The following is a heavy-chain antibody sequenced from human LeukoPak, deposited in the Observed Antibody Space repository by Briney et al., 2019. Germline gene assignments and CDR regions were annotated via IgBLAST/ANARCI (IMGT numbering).Heavy chain of an antibody. CDR2: IYPGDSDT. CDR3: ARFTRSGRSYYYYYYYMDV. D-gene: IGHD6-19*01. J-gene: IGHJ6*03. CDR1: GYSFTSYW. Sequence: GESLKISCKGSGYSFTSYWIGWVRQMPGKGLEWMGIIYPGDSDTRYSPSFQGQVTISADKSVSTAYLQWSSLKASDTAMYYCARFTRSGRSYYYYYYYMDVWGKGTTVTVSS. V-gene: IGHV5-51*01.